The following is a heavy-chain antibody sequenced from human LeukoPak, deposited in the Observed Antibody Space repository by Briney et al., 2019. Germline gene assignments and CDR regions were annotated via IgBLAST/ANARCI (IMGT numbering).Heavy chain of an antibody. CDR3: ARDLGDYYDSSGYYSIFGY. V-gene: IGHV1-69*13. CDR2: IIPIFGTA. D-gene: IGHD3-22*01. Sequence: SVKVSCKASGGTFSSYAISWVRQAPGQGLEWMGGIIPIFGTANYAQKFQGRVTITADESTSTAYMELSSLRSEDTAVYYCARDLGDYYDSSGYYSIFGYWGQGTLVTVSS. CDR1: GGTFSSYA. J-gene: IGHJ4*02.